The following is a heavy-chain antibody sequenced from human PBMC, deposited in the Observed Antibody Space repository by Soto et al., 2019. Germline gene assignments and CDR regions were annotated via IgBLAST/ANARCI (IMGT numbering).Heavy chain of an antibody. V-gene: IGHV3-33*01. J-gene: IGHJ5*02. CDR3: ARTGGDGSGMNWFDP. CDR2: IWYDGSNK. D-gene: IGHD3-10*01. CDR1: GFTFSSYG. Sequence: QVQLVESGGGVVQPGRSLRLSCAASGFTFSSYGMHWVRQAPGKGLEWVAVIWYDGSNKYYADSVKGRFTISRDNSKDTQYLQMNSLRAEDTAVYYCARTGGDGSGMNWFDPWGQGTLVTVSS.